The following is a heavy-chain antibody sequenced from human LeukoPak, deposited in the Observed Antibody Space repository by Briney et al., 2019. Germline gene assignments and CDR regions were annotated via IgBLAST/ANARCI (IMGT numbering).Heavy chain of an antibody. CDR1: GYTFTGYY. CDR3: ATARDRNSVYSSFDY. Sequence: ASVKVSCKASGYTFTGYYIHWVRQAPGQGLEWMGWINPNSGGTNYAQNFQGRVTMTRDTSISTAYMELASLRSDGTAVYYCATARDRNSVYSSFDYWGQGTLVTVSS. V-gene: IGHV1-2*02. J-gene: IGHJ4*02. D-gene: IGHD5/OR15-5a*01. CDR2: INPNSGGT.